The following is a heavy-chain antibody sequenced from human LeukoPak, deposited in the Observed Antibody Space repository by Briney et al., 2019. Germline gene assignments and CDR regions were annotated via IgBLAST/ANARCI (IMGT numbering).Heavy chain of an antibody. D-gene: IGHD3-22*01. V-gene: IGHV1-18*01. CDR3: ARGGGYYDSSGPMDY. CDR2: ISAYNGNT. J-gene: IGHJ4*02. Sequence: ASVKVSCKASGYTFTSYGISWVRQAPGQGLEWMGWISAYNGNTNYAQKLQGRVTMTTDTSASTACMELRSLRSDDTAVYYCARGGGYYDSSGPMDYWGQGTLVTVSS. CDR1: GYTFTSYG.